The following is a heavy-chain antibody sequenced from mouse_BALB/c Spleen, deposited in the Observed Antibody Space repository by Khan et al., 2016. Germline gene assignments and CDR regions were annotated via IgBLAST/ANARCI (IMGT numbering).Heavy chain of an antibody. Sequence: EVQLQESGPGLVKPSQSLSLTCTVTGYSITSGYGWNWIRQFPGNKLEWMGYISYSGSTNYNPSLKSRISITLDTSKNQFFLQLNPVTTEDTATYYWARTARIKYWGQGTTLTVSS. D-gene: IGHD1-2*01. V-gene: IGHV3-2*02. CDR3: ARTARIKY. CDR1: GYSITSGYG. CDR2: ISYSGST. J-gene: IGHJ2*01.